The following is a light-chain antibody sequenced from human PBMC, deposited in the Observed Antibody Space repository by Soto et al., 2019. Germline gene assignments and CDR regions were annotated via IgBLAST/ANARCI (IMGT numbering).Light chain of an antibody. CDR1: SNDIGSYDY. CDR2: GVH. J-gene: IGLJ1*01. Sequence: QSALRQPISVSGSPAHSITISCTGNSNDIGSYDYVCWYQQHPGKAPRLLIHGVHNRSPGISGRFSASKSGLTASLTISGLQAEDEADYYCTAFSANRVYLFGPGTKVTVL. CDR3: TAFSANRVYL. V-gene: IGLV2-14*01.